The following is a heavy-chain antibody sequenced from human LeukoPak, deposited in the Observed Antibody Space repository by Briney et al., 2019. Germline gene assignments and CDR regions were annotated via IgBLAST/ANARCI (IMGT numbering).Heavy chain of an antibody. CDR2: INHSGST. Sequence: SETLSLTCAVYGGSFSGYYWSWIRQPPGKGLEWIGEINHSGSTNYNPSLKSRVTISVDTSKNQFSLKLSSVTAADTAVYYCARPTKELSFDYWGQGTLVTVSS. CDR3: ARPTKELSFDY. V-gene: IGHV4-34*01. CDR1: GGSFSGYY. D-gene: IGHD4/OR15-4a*01. J-gene: IGHJ4*02.